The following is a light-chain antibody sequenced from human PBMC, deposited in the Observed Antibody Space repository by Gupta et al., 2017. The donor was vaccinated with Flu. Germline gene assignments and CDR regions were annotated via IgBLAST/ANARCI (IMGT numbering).Light chain of an antibody. CDR3: QSADSSGTPPWV. CDR2: KDS. CDR1: ALPKQY. V-gene: IGLV3-25*02. J-gene: IGLJ3*02. Sequence: SYELTQPPSVSVYPGQTARITCSGDALPKQYAYWYQQKPGQAPVLVIYKDSERPSGIPERFSGSSSGTTFTLTISGVQAEDEADYYCQSADSSGTPPWVFGGGTKLTVL.